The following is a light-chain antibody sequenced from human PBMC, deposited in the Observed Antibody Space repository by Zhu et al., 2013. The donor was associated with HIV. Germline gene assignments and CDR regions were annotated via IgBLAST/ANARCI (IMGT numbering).Light chain of an antibody. CDR3: QSYDNSLTVV. V-gene: IGLV1-40*01. Sequence: QPVLTQPPSVSGAPGQRVTISCTGSTSNIGGGYDVQWYQQLPGAAPKLIVYYNSLRPSGVSDRFSGSKSGSSASLVITGLQAEDVADYFCQSYDNSLTVVFGGGTKVTVL. J-gene: IGLJ2*01. CDR1: TSNIGGGYD. CDR2: YNS.